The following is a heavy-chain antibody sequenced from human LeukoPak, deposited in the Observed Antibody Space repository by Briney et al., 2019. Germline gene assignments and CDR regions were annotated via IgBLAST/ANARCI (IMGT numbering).Heavy chain of an antibody. V-gene: IGHV5-51*01. CDR1: GYRFTSYW. D-gene: IGHD3-22*01. CDR2: IYPANWDT. Sequence: GESLKISCEGSGYRFTSYWVGWVRHMPGKGLGWMGIIYPANWDTRYSPSFQGQVTISVDKSINTAYLQWSSLKASDTAMYYCARALYYYDMYDAFDIWGQGTMVTVSS. J-gene: IGHJ3*02. CDR3: ARALYYYDMYDAFDI.